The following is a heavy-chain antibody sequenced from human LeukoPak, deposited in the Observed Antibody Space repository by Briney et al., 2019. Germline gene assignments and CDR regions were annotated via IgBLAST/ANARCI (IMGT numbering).Heavy chain of an antibody. J-gene: IGHJ4*02. D-gene: IGHD3-22*01. CDR1: GGSISSGGYS. CDR2: IYYSGST. V-gene: IGHV4-61*08. CDR3: TRGGGSGYYFGIPRYYFDA. Sequence: PSETLSLTCAVSGGSISSGGYSWSWIRQPPGKGLEWIGYIYYSGSTNYNPSLKSRVTISVDTSKNQFSLKLSSVTAADTAVYYCTRGGGSGYYFGIPRYYFDAWGQGVLVTVSS.